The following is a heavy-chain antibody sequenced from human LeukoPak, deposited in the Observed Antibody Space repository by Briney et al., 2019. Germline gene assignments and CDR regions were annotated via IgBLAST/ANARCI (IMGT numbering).Heavy chain of an antibody. CDR2: ISAYNGNT. CDR3: ASTNYDFWSGYWGGFDY. J-gene: IGHJ4*02. D-gene: IGHD3-3*01. CDR1: GYTFTSYG. V-gene: IGHV1-18*01. Sequence: GASVKVSCKXSGYTFTSYGISWVRQAPGQGLERMGWISAYNGNTNYAQELQGRVTMTRNTSISTAYMELSSLRSEDTAVYYCASTNYDFWSGYWGGFDYWGQGTLVTVSS.